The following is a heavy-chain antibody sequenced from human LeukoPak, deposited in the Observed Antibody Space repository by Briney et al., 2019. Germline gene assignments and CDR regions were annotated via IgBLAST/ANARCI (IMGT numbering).Heavy chain of an antibody. D-gene: IGHD4-23*01. CDR2: ISSSGSTI. CDR1: GFTFSSSE. Sequence: GGSLRLSCAASGFTFSSSEMNWVRQAPGKGLVWVSYISSSGSTIYYADSVKGRFTISRDNAKNSLYLQMNSLRAEDTAVYYCARHDYGGNVDYWGQGTLVTVSS. J-gene: IGHJ4*02. CDR3: ARHDYGGNVDY. V-gene: IGHV3-48*03.